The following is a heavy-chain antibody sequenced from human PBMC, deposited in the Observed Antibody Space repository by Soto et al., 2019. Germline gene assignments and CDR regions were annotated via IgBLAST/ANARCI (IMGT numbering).Heavy chain of an antibody. Sequence: SVKVSCRASGGTFSSYAISWVRQAPGQGLEWMGGIIPIFGTANYAQKFQGRVTITADESTSTAYMELSSLRSEDTAVYYCARGAVAAAGRSKLDYWGQGTLVTVSS. CDR3: ARGAVAAAGRSKLDY. CDR1: GGTFSSYA. V-gene: IGHV1-69*13. J-gene: IGHJ4*02. CDR2: IIPIFGTA. D-gene: IGHD6-13*01.